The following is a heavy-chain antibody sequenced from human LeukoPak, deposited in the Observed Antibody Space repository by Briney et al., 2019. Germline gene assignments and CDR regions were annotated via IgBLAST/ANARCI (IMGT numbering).Heavy chain of an antibody. CDR2: ISWNSGSI. CDR3: ARDIVVVPATFDY. Sequence: AGGSLRLSCAASGFTFDDYAFHWVRQAPGKGLEWVSGISWNSGSIDYADSVKGRFTISRDNAKNSLYLQMNSLRAEDTAMYYCARDIVVVPATFDYWGQGTLVSVSS. J-gene: IGHJ4*02. V-gene: IGHV3-9*01. D-gene: IGHD2-2*01. CDR1: GFTFDDYA.